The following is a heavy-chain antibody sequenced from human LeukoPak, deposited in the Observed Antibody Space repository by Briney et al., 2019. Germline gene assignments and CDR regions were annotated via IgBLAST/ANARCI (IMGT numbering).Heavy chain of an antibody. J-gene: IGHJ6*03. Sequence: SVKVSCKASGGTFSSYAISWVRQAPGQGLEWMGGIIPIFGTANYAQKFQGRVTITTDESTSTAYMELSSLRSEDTAVYYCARADIVVVPAAMGGYYYYMDVWGKGTTVTVSS. D-gene: IGHD2-2*01. V-gene: IGHV1-69*05. CDR3: ARADIVVVPAAMGGYYYYMDV. CDR1: GGTFSSYA. CDR2: IIPIFGTA.